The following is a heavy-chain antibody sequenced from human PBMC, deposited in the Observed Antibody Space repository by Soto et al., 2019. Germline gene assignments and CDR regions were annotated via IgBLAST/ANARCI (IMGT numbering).Heavy chain of an antibody. CDR2: IYYSGST. Sequence: SETLSLTCTVSGGSISSYYWSWIRQPPGKGLEWIGYIYYSGSTNYNPSLKSRVTISVDTSKNQFSLKLSSVTAADTAVYYCARQGYDTMVRGVIGYWGQGTLVTVSS. V-gene: IGHV4-59*08. J-gene: IGHJ4*02. D-gene: IGHD3-10*01. CDR1: GGSISSYY. CDR3: ARQGYDTMVRGVIGY.